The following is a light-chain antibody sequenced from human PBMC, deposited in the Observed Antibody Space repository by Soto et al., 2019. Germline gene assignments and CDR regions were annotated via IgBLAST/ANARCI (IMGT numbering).Light chain of an antibody. J-gene: IGKJ4*01. CDR2: GAS. Sequence: EIVMTQSPATLSVSPGERATLSCRASQSVSSNLAWYQQKPGQAPRILIYGASTRATGIPARFSGSGSGTEFNLTISSLQSEDFAVYYCQQYNNWPLTGGGGTKVEIK. CDR3: QQYNNWPLT. CDR1: QSVSSN. V-gene: IGKV3-15*01.